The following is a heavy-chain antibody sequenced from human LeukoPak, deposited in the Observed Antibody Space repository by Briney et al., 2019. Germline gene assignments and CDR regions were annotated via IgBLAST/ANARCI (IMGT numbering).Heavy chain of an antibody. Sequence: ASVKVSCKASGGTFSSYAISWVRQAPGQGLEWMGRIITIFGTGNYAQKFQGRVTITTDESTSTVYMELSSLRSEDTAMYYCAREGLYYYMDVGGKGTTVTVSS. J-gene: IGHJ6*03. CDR1: GGTFSSYA. V-gene: IGHV1-69*05. CDR3: AREGLYYYMDV. CDR2: IITIFGTG.